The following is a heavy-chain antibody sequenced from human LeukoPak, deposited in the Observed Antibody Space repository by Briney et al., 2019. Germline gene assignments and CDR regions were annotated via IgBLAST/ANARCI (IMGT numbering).Heavy chain of an antibody. CDR2: ISSSSSYV. J-gene: IGHJ6*03. Sequence: GGSLRLSCAASGFTFSSYSMNWVRQAPGKGLEWVSSISSSSSYVYYADSVKGRFTISRDNAKNSLYLQMNSLRAEDTAVYYCARDPIGGLYYYYMDVWGKGTTVTVSS. D-gene: IGHD4-23*01. CDR1: GFTFSSYS. V-gene: IGHV3-21*01. CDR3: ARDPIGGLYYYYMDV.